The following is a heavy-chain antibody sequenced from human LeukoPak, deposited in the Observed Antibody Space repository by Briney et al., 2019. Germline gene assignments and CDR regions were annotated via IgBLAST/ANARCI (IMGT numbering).Heavy chain of an antibody. CDR1: AFTFSSYW. V-gene: IGHV3-74*01. Sequence: PGGSLRLSCAASAFTFSSYWMHWVRQAPGKGLVWVSRINSDGSSTSYADSVKGRFTISRDNAKNTLYLQMNSLRAEDTAVYYCAREFSGSWYPLIDYWGQGTLVTVSS. J-gene: IGHJ4*02. CDR3: AREFSGSWYPLIDY. D-gene: IGHD6-13*01. CDR2: INSDGSST.